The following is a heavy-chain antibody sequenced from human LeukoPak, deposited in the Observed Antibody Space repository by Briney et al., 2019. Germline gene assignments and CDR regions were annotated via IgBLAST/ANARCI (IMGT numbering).Heavy chain of an antibody. J-gene: IGHJ6*02. Sequence: GGSLRLSCAASGFTFSGFAISWLRRTPGKGLEWVSCISGSGDNTLYAGSVKGRFTISRDNSKNTLYLQMNSLRAEDTAVYYCASRDKGYYYGMDVWGQGTTVTVSS. CDR1: GFTFSGFA. D-gene: IGHD5-24*01. V-gene: IGHV3-23*01. CDR3: ASRDKGYYYGMDV. CDR2: ISGSGDNT.